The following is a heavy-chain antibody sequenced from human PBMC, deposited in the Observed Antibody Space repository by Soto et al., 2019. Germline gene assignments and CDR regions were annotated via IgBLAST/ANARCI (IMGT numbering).Heavy chain of an antibody. V-gene: IGHV3-23*01. CDR2: ISGSGGST. D-gene: IGHD3-10*01. J-gene: IGHJ6*02. CDR3: ARGTGQNYYGMDV. CDR1: GFTFSSYA. Sequence: PGGSLRLSCAASGFTFSSYAMSWVRQAPGKGLEWVSAISGSGGSTYYADSVKGRFTISRDNSKNSLYLQMNSLRAEDTAVYYCARGTGQNYYGMDVWGQGTTVTVSS.